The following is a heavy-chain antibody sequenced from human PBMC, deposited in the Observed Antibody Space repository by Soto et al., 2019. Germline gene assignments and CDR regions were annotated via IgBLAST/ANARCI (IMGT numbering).Heavy chain of an antibody. J-gene: IGHJ4*02. Sequence: PGGSLRLSCAASGFTFSSYGMHWVRQAPGKGLEWVAVIWYDGSNKYYADSVKGRFTISRDNSKNTLYLQMNSLRAEDTAVYYCAGRIGYSYGPRAFDYWGQGTLVTVSS. D-gene: IGHD5-18*01. CDR3: AGRIGYSYGPRAFDY. CDR1: GFTFSSYG. CDR2: IWYDGSNK. V-gene: IGHV3-33*08.